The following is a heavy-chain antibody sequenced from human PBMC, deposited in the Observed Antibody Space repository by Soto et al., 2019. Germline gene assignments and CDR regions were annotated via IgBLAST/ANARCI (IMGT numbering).Heavy chain of an antibody. J-gene: IGHJ6*02. CDR2: ISAYNGNT. D-gene: IGHD5-12*01. CDR1: GYTFTSYG. CDR3: ARVMATMAYYYYGMDV. Sequence: ASVKVSCKASGYTFTSYGISWVRQAPGQGLEWMGWISAYNGNTNYAQKLQGRVTITRDTSASTAYMELSSLRSEDTAVYYCARVMATMAYYYYGMDVWGQGTTVTVSS. V-gene: IGHV1-18*01.